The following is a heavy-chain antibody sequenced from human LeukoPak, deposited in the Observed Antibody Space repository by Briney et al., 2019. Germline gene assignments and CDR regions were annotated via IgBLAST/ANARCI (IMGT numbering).Heavy chain of an antibody. J-gene: IGHJ6*03. CDR1: GGSISSDNYY. Sequence: SETLSLTCTVSGGSISSDNYYWSWIRQPAGKGLEWIGRIYTSGSTNYNPSLKSRVTMSLDTSKNQFSLNLSSVTAADTAVYYCARVPRSYYYYYYMDVWGKGTTVTVSS. CDR2: IYTSGST. CDR3: ARVPRSYYYYYYMDV. V-gene: IGHV4-61*02.